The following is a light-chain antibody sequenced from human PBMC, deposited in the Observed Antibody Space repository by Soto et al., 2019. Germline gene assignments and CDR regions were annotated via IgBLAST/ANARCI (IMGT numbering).Light chain of an antibody. CDR3: QHYNSYSEA. J-gene: IGKJ1*01. V-gene: IGKV1-5*03. CDR2: KAS. Sequence: IQLSQSPCVLSASVEDTVTLTCMASQALSNNSSWYHQKPGKAPKLLIYKASTLKSGGPSRFSGSGSGTEFTLTISSLQPDDFATYYCQHYNSYSEAFGQGTNVDIK. CDR1: QALSNN.